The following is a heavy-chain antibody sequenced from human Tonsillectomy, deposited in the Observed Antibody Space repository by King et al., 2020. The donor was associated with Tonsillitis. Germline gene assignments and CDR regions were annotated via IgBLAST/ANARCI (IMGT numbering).Heavy chain of an antibody. Sequence: QLVQSGGGVVQPGRSLRLSCAASGFTFSSYGMHWVRQAPGKGLEWVAVIWYDGSNKYYADSVKGRFTISRDNSKNTLYLQMNSLRAEDTAVYYCAIGGSGNTFGGQGTLVTVSS. CDR3: AIGGSGNTF. D-gene: IGHD3-10*01. CDR1: GFTFSSYG. J-gene: IGHJ4*02. CDR2: IWYDGSNK. V-gene: IGHV3-33*01.